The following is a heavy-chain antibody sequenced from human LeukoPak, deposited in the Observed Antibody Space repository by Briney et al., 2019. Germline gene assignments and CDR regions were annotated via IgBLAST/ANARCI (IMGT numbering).Heavy chain of an antibody. V-gene: IGHV3-30*02. D-gene: IGHD5-18*01. Sequence: PGGSLRLSCRASGFTFSSYGIHWVRQAPGKGLEWVTFIPYDRSSKYFADSVKGRFTASRDNSRNTLSLQMNSLRVEDPAVYYWAKDFSYSIDYWGRGTLVSVSS. CDR2: IPYDRSSK. CDR3: AKDFSYSIDY. CDR1: GFTFSSYG. J-gene: IGHJ4*02.